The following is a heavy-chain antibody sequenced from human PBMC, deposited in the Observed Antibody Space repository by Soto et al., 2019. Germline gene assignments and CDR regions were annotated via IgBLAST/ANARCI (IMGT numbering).Heavy chain of an antibody. J-gene: IGHJ6*03. CDR1: GYTFTSYG. CDR3: AMALNIVLMVYAPPRYYYYMDV. CDR2: ISAYNGNT. D-gene: IGHD2-8*01. Sequence: ASVKVSCKASGYTFTSYGISWVRQAPGQGLEWMGWISAYNGNTNYAQKLQGRVTMTTDTSTSTAYMELRSLRSDDTAVYYCAMALNIVLMVYAPPRYYYYMDVWGKGTTVTVSS. V-gene: IGHV1-18*01.